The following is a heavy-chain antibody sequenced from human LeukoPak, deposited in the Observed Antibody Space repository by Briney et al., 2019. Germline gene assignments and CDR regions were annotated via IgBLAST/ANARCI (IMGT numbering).Heavy chain of an antibody. D-gene: IGHD6-19*01. Sequence: ASVKVSCKASGYTFTAYYMHWVRQAPGQGLEWMGWINPNSGGTNFEQKFQGRVTMTRDTSINTAYMELSGLRSVDTAVYYCARDRPPVAGYGNYFDYWGQGTLVTVSS. J-gene: IGHJ4*02. CDR3: ARDRPPVAGYGNYFDY. V-gene: IGHV1-2*02. CDR1: GYTFTAYY. CDR2: INPNSGGT.